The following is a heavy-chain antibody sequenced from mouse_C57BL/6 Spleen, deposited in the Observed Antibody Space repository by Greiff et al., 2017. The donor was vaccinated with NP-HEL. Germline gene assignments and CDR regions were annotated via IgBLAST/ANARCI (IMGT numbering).Heavy chain of an antibody. CDR3: ARGAYYYGSSYFDV. V-gene: IGHV1-72*01. D-gene: IGHD1-1*01. CDR2: IDPNSGGT. J-gene: IGHJ1*03. Sequence: VKLQQPGAELVKPGASVKLSCKASGYTFTSYWMHWVKQRPGRGLEWIGRIDPNSGGTKYNEKFKSKATLTVDKPSSTAYMQLSSLTSEDSAVYYCARGAYYYGSSYFDVWGTGTTVTVSS. CDR1: GYTFTSYW.